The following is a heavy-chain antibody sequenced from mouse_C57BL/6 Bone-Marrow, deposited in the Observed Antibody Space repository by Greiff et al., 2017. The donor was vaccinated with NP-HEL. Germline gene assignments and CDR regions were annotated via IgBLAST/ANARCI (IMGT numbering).Heavy chain of an antibody. V-gene: IGHV2-2*01. CDR2: IWSGGST. CDR1: GFSLTSYG. Sequence: QVQLQQSGPGLVQPSQSLSITCTVSGFSLTSYGVHWVRQSPGKGLEWLGVIWSGGSTDYNAALISRLSISKDNSKSQVFFKMNSLQADDTAIYYCARPYDGYCSWFAYWGQGTLVTVSA. CDR3: ARPYDGYCSWFAY. D-gene: IGHD2-3*01. J-gene: IGHJ3*01.